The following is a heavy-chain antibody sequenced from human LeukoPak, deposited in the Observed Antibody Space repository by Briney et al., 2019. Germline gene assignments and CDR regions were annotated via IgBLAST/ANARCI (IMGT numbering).Heavy chain of an antibody. CDR2: ISSNTGTP. Sequence: GASVKVSCKASGYTFTRYSMNWVRQAPGQGLDWMGYISSNTGTPVYVQGFTGRFVFSWDTSVSTAYLQISSLKAEDTAVYFCARDRSSGSYDYWGQGTLVTVSS. CDR3: ARDRSSGSYDY. J-gene: IGHJ4*02. V-gene: IGHV7-4-1*02. D-gene: IGHD1-26*01. CDR1: GYTFTRYS.